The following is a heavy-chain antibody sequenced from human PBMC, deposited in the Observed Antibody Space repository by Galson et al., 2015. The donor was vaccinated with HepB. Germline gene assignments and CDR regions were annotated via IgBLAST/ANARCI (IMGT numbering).Heavy chain of an antibody. CDR3: ARGALVVAVGATQNNWFDP. CDR2: ISPHNRDA. J-gene: IGHJ5*02. V-gene: IGHV1-18*01. CDR1: GYTFTQYG. D-gene: IGHD2-15*01. Sequence: SVKVSCKASGYTFTQYGISWVRQAPGHGLEWVGWISPHNRDANYAQNFQGRVTMTTDTSTSTAYMELRSLRSDDTAVYYCARGALVVAVGATQNNWFDPWGRGTLVTVSS.